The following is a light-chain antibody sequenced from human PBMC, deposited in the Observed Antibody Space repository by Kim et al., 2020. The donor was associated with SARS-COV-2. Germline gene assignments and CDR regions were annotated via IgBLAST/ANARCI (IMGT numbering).Light chain of an antibody. J-gene: IGLJ2*01. CDR3: QVWDSSTV. CDR2: RDS. Sequence: VSLALGQTARITCGGNNIGSKNVHWYQQKPGQAPVLVIYRDSNRPSGIPERFSGSNSGNTATLTISRAQAGDEADYYCQVWDSSTVFGGGTQLTVL. CDR1: NIGSKN. V-gene: IGLV3-9*01.